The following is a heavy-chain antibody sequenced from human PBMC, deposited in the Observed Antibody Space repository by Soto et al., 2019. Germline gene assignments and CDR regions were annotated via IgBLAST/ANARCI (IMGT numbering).Heavy chain of an antibody. CDR2: IYYSGST. J-gene: IGHJ3*02. CDR1: GGSISSYY. V-gene: IGHV4-59*01. CDR3: ARDPGIDAFDI. Sequence: SETLSLTCTVSGGSISSYYWSWVRQPPGKGLEWIGYIYYSGSTNYNPSLKSRVTISLDTSKNQFSLKLSSFTAADTAVYYCARDPGIDAFDIWGQGTMVTVSS. D-gene: IGHD1-26*01.